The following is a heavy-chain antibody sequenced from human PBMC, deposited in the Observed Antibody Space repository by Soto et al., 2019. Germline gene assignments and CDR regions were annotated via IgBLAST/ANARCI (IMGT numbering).Heavy chain of an antibody. V-gene: IGHV3-48*02. CDR3: ARARSGSGILEY. D-gene: IGHD3-10*01. CDR2: ISSGSSTI. Sequence: PGGSLRLSCAAPGFTFNSDSMNWVRQAPGKGLEWVSYISSGSSTIYYADSVKGRFTISRDNARNSLYLQMNSLRDEDTAVYYCARARSGSGILEYWGQGTLVTVSS. J-gene: IGHJ4*02. CDR1: GFTFNSDS.